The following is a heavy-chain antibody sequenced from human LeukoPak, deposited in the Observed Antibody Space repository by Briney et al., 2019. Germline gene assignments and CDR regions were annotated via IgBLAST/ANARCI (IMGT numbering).Heavy chain of an antibody. CDR1: GGTFSSSA. CDR2: IIPVLNIT. Sequence: SVKVSCKTSGGTFSSSAITWVRQAPGQGLEWMGRIIPVLNITRYTQKFQGRVTITADTSTSTVYMELSSLRSEETAVYYCARDQGLTAPPPYGLDVGGQGTTVIVSS. CDR3: ARDQGLTAPPPYGLDV. D-gene: IGHD5-18*01. V-gene: IGHV1-69*04. J-gene: IGHJ6*02.